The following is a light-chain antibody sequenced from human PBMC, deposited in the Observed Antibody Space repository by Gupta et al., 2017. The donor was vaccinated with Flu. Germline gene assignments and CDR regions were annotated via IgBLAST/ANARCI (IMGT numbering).Light chain of an antibody. V-gene: IGKV3-11*01. Sequence: VLTQSPATLSASPGERATLSCRASQSIRNFLAWYQQRPGQAPRLLIYETSNRATGIPARFSGSGSGTDFSRTISSLEPEDFAGYDGQLSDAFGGGTKVEIK. J-gene: IGKJ4*01. CDR2: ETS. CDR3: QLSDA. CDR1: QSIRNF.